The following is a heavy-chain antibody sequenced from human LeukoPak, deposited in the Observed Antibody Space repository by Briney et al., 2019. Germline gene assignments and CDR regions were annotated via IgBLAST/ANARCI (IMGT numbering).Heavy chain of an antibody. J-gene: IGHJ5*02. Sequence: GASLKISCKGSGSTFINYWIGWVRQLPGKGLEWMGIIYPSDSDTRYSPSFRGQVTISADKSISTAYLQWSSLKASDTAMYYCARGPNKWFDPWGQGTLVTVSS. V-gene: IGHV5-51*01. CDR1: GSTFINYW. CDR2: IYPSDSDT. CDR3: ARGPNKWFDP.